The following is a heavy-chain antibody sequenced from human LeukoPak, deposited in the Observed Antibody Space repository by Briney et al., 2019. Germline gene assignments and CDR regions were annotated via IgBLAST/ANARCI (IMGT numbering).Heavy chain of an antibody. CDR3: SRDPDGLRDFDP. D-gene: IGHD3-9*01. CDR1: GGSISSSNYY. Sequence: SETLSLTCTVSGGSISSSNYYRGWIRQPPGKGLEWIGSSYYSGSTYYNPSLKSRLTISVDTSKNQFSLRLNSVTAADTAFYYCSRDPDGLRDFDPWGQGTLVTVSS. V-gene: IGHV4-39*02. J-gene: IGHJ5*02. CDR2: SYYSGST.